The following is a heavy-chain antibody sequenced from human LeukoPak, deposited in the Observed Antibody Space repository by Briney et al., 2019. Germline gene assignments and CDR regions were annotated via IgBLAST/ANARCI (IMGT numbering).Heavy chain of an antibody. V-gene: IGHV1-8*03. Sequence: ASVKVSCKASGYTFTNYDINWVRQATGQGLEWMGWMNPQSGNTGYAQKFQGRVTITRDTSITTAYMELSSLRSEDTAVYYCARVGPSGYYYYYMDVWGKGTTVTVSS. CDR2: MNPQSGNT. J-gene: IGHJ6*03. CDR1: GYTFTNYD. CDR3: ARVGPSGYYYYYMDV. D-gene: IGHD3-10*01.